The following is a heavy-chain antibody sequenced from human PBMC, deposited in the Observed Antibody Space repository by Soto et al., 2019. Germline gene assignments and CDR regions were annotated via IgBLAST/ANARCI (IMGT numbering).Heavy chain of an antibody. J-gene: IGHJ6*04. V-gene: IGHV1-3*01. Sequence: ASVQVSCKASGYTFTSYAMHWVRQAPGQRLEWMGWINAGNGNTKYSQKFQGRVTITRDTSASTAYMELSSLRSEDTAVYYCARDITNWSHYDVYFNGTDVCDKCTMVIVSS. CDR1: GYTFTSYA. CDR2: INAGNGNT. D-gene: IGHD7-27*01. CDR3: ARDITNWSHYDVYFNGTDV.